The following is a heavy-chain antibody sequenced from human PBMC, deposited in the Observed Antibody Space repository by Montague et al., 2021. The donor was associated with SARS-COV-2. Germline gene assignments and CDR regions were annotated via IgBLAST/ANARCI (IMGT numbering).Heavy chain of an antibody. D-gene: IGHD6-13*01. J-gene: IGHJ6*02. CDR1: GFTVSSNY. Sequence: SLRLPCAASGFTVSSNYMSLVRQAPGKGLEWVSDIYSGGSTYYADSVKGRFTISRDNSKNTVYLQMNSLRAEDTAVYYCARDTPKQLNYYYGMDVWGQGTTVTVSS. CDR2: IYSGGST. V-gene: IGHV3-66*01. CDR3: ARDTPKQLNYYYGMDV.